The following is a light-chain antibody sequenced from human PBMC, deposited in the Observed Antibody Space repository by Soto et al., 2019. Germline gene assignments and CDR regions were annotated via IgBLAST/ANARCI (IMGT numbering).Light chain of an antibody. CDR2: EVS. CDR1: SSDVGSYNL. CDR3: CSYAGSSTSLYV. Sequence: QPDLTQPASVSGSPRQWITISCTETSSDVGSYNLVSWYQQHPGKAPKLMIYEVSKRPSGVSNRFSGSKSGNTASLTISGLQAEDEADYYCCSYAGSSTSLYVFGTGTKVTVL. V-gene: IGLV2-23*02. J-gene: IGLJ1*01.